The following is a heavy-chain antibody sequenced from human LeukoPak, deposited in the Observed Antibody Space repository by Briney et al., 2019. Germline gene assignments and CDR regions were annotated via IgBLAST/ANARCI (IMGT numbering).Heavy chain of an antibody. CDR2: ISWNSGSI. CDR1: GFTFDDYA. V-gene: IGHV3-9*01. Sequence: GGSLRLSXAASGFTFDDYAMHWVRQAPGKGLEWVSGISWNSGSIGYADSVKGRFTISRDNAKNSLYLQMNSLRAEDTAVYYFAKAVTTVTYYYYYMDVWGKGTTVTVSS. CDR3: AKAVTTVTYYYYYMDV. D-gene: IGHD4-11*01. J-gene: IGHJ6*03.